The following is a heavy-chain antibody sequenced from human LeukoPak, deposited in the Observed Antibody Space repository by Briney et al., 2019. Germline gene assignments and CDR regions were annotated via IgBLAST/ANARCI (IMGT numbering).Heavy chain of an antibody. D-gene: IGHD6-13*01. CDR3: AKNLREQQLDSYFDY. CDR1: EFTFSSYA. Sequence: PGGSLRLSCAGSEFTFSSYAMSWVRQAPGKGPEWVSGISGSGGSTYYGDSVKGRFTISRDNSKNTLYLQMNSLRAEDTAVYYCAKNLREQQLDSYFDYWGQGTLVTVSS. CDR2: ISGSGGST. J-gene: IGHJ4*02. V-gene: IGHV3-23*01.